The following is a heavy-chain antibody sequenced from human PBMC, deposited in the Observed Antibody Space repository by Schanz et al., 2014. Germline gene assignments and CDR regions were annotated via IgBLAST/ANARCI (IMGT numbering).Heavy chain of an antibody. CDR1: GYTVTYYG. J-gene: IGHJ4*02. V-gene: IGHV1-18*01. CDR2: ISFYDGKT. Sequence: QVHLVQSGSELKKPGASVKVSCKASGYTVTYYGLNWVRQAPGQGLEWVGWISFYDGKTKFAQKFQGRVSMTTDTSTSTVYMELRSLTSDDSAVYYCARDRDQWDGNYLDYWGQGTLVTVSS. CDR3: ARDRDQWDGNYLDY. D-gene: IGHD1-26*01.